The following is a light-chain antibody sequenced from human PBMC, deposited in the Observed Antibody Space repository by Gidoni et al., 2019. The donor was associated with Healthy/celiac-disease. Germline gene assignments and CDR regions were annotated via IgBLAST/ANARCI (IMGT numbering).Light chain of an antibody. CDR2: GAS. CDR1: QSVSSN. J-gene: IGKJ5*01. Sequence: ELVMTQSSATLSVSPGERATISCRASQSVSSNLAWYQQKPGQAPRLLIYGASTRATGIPARFSGSGSGTEFTLTISSLQSEDFAVYYCQQYNNWPPVTFGQGTRLEIK. V-gene: IGKV3-15*01. CDR3: QQYNNWPPVT.